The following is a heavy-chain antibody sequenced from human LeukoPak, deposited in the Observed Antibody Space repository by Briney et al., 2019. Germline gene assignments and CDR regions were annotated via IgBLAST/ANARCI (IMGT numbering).Heavy chain of an antibody. CDR2: IYSGGST. CDR3: ARAGAGLYNYYYYYMDV. CDR1: GFTVSSNY. J-gene: IGHJ6*03. D-gene: IGHD5-24*01. V-gene: IGHV3-53*01. Sequence: GGSLRPSCAASGFTVSSNYMSWVRQAPGKGLEWVSVIYSGGSTYYADSVKGRFTISRDNSKNTLYLQMNSLRAEDTAVYYCARAGAGLYNYYYYYMDVWGKGTTVTVSS.